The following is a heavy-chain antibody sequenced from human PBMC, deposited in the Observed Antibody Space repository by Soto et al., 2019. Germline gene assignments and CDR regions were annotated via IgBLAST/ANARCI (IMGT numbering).Heavy chain of an antibody. D-gene: IGHD2-21*02. V-gene: IGHV1-3*05. CDR3: ARSIVVVTALDY. Sequence: QVQLVQSGAEEKKPGASVKVSCKASGYTFTSYAMHWVRQAPGQRLEWMGWINAGNGNTKYSQKFQGRVTITRDTAASTAYMELGRMRSEYTAVSYCARSIVVVTALDYWGQGTLVTVSS. CDR1: GYTFTSYA. J-gene: IGHJ4*02. CDR2: INAGNGNT.